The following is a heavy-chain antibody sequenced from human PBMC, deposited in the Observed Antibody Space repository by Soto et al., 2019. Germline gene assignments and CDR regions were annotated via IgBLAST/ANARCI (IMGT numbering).Heavy chain of an antibody. V-gene: IGHV4-38-2*01. CDR3: ARGIYSKLFDP. D-gene: IGHD4-4*01. J-gene: IGHJ5*02. Sequence: PSENLSLTCAVSGYPISSGYYWGWIRQPPGKGLEWIGSIYHSGSTYYNPSLKSRVTISVDTSKNQFSLKLSSVTAADTAVYYCARGIYSKLFDPWGQGTLVTVSS. CDR1: GYPISSGYY. CDR2: IYHSGST.